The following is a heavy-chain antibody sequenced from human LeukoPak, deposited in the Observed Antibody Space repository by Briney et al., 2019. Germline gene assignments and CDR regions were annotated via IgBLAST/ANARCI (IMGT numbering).Heavy chain of an antibody. D-gene: IGHD3-3*01. J-gene: IGHJ4*02. V-gene: IGHV1-3*01. CDR2: INAGNGDT. Sequence: ASVKVSCKASGYTFTYYAVNWLRQAPGPRLEWMGWINAGNGDTKFSQNYQARVTITRDASASTAYMELSSLTSEDTAVYFCARGLWSAHRREYYFDSWGQGTLVTVSS. CDR1: GYTFTYYA. CDR3: ARGLWSAHRREYYFDS.